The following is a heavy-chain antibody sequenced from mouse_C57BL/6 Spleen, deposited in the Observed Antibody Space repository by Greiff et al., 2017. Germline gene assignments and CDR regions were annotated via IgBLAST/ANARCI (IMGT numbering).Heavy chain of an antibody. J-gene: IGHJ2*01. D-gene: IGHD1-1*01. Sequence: EVQLKQSGPELVKPGASVKISCKASGYSFTDYNMNWVKQSNGKSLEWIGVINPNYGTTSYNQKLKGKATLTVDQTSSTAYMQLNILASEDAAVYYCSGNGITRLAFDCWGKGATVTVST. CDR1: GYSFTDYN. CDR2: INPNYGTT. CDR3: SGNGITRLAFDC. V-gene: IGHV1-39*01.